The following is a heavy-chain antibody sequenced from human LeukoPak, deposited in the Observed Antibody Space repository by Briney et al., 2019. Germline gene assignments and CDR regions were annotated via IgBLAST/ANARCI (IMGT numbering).Heavy chain of an antibody. CDR1: GGSFSGYY. CDR2: INHSGSN. J-gene: IGHJ6*03. Sequence: TPSETLSLTCAVYGGSFSGYYWSWIRQPPGKGPEWIGEINHSGSNNYNPSLKSRVNISVDTYKNQFSVKLSSVTAADTAVYYCARGAGYGLFYYCMDVWGRGTTVTVSS. D-gene: IGHD5-18*01. CDR3: ARGAGYGLFYYCMDV. V-gene: IGHV4-34*01.